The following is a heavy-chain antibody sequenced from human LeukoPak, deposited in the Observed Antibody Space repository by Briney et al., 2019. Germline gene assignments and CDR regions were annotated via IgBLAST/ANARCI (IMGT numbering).Heavy chain of an antibody. V-gene: IGHV1-2*06. J-gene: IGHJ5*02. CDR2: INPNSGGT. Sequence: ASVKVSCKASGYTFTGYHMHWVRQAPGQGLEWMGRINPNSGGTNYAQKFQGRVTMTRDTSISTAYMELSRLRSDDTAVYYCARVSRGYNWFDPWGQGTLVTVSS. CDR3: ARVSRGYNWFDP. D-gene: IGHD3-10*01. CDR1: GYTFTGYH.